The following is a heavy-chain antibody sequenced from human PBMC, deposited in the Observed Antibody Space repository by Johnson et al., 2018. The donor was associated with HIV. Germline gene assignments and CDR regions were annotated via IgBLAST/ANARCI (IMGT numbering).Heavy chain of an antibody. CDR1: GFTFSDYG. CDR2: ISYDGSNK. J-gene: IGHJ3*01. CDR3: AREGNWNDGYDAFDF. D-gene: IGHD1-1*01. V-gene: IGHV3-30*03. Sequence: QVQLVESGGGVVQPGRSLRLSCATSGFTFSDYGMHWVRQAPGKGLEWVAVISYDGSNKYYADSVKGRFTISRDNSKNTLYLQMNSLRAEDTAVYYCAREGNWNDGYDAFDFWGQGTMVTVSS.